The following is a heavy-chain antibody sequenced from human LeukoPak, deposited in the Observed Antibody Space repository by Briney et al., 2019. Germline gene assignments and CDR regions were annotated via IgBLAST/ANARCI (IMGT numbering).Heavy chain of an antibody. Sequence: GGSLRLSCAASGFTFSDHYMDWVRQAPGKGLEWVSSISSSSSYIYYADSVKGRFTISRDNAKNSLYLQMNSLRAEDTAVYYCASWIPDNWFDPWGQGTLVTVSS. CDR2: ISSSSSYI. CDR3: ASWIPDNWFDP. J-gene: IGHJ5*02. D-gene: IGHD5-18*01. V-gene: IGHV3-21*01. CDR1: GFTFSDHY.